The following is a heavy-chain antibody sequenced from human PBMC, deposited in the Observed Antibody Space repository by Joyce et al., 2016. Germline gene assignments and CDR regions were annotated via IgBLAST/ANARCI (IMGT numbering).Heavy chain of an antibody. V-gene: IGHV3-30*18. CDR1: GLTFSNHG. Sequence: QVQLVESGGGVVQPGRSLRLSCSASGLTFSNHGCHWVRQGPGKGLEWVTFISGDANIEYYADSVKGRFTISRDYSKNTLYLQMNSLRDEDTALYYCAKDGGLRYIDYWGQGALVIVSS. J-gene: IGHJ4*02. D-gene: IGHD3-9*01. CDR3: AKDGGLRYIDY. CDR2: ISGDANIE.